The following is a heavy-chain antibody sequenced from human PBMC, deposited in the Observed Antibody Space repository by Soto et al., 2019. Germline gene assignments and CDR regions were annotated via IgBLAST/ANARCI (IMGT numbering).Heavy chain of an antibody. CDR3: ATVDNYYGSVF. J-gene: IGHJ4*02. Sequence: QVQLVESGGGVVQPGTSLRLSCAASGSTFSNYGMHWGRQAPGKGLEWVAVVWYDGTTKFYPDSVKGRFTISRDNSNNTLYLQMNSLRVEDTAVYYCATVDNYYGSVFWGQGTLVTVSS. D-gene: IGHD3-10*01. CDR1: GSTFSNYG. V-gene: IGHV3-33*01. CDR2: VWYDGTTK.